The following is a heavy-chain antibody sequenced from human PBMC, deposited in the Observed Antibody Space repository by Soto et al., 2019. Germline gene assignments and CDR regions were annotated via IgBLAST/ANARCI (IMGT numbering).Heavy chain of an antibody. V-gene: IGHV1-8*01. Sequence: ASVKVSCKASGYTFTSYDINWVRQATGQGLEWMGWMNPNSGNTGYAQKFQGRVTMTRNTSISTAYMELSSLRSEDTAVYYCARSPTVAKSYYYYYMEVWGKGTTVTVSS. CDR1: GYTFTSYD. CDR3: ARSPTVAKSYYYYYMEV. D-gene: IGHD4-17*01. J-gene: IGHJ6*03. CDR2: MNPNSGNT.